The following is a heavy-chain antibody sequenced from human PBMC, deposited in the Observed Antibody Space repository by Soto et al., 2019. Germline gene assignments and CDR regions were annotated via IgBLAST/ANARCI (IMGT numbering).Heavy chain of an antibody. D-gene: IGHD3-22*01. CDR2: FDPEDGET. Sequence: GASVKVSCKVSGYTLTELSMHWVRQAPGKGLEWMGGFDPEDGETIYAQKFQGRVTMTEDTSTDTAYMELSSLRSEDTAVYYCAKFIYDSSGETYYFDYWGQGTLVTVSS. CDR3: AKFIYDSSGETYYFDY. CDR1: GYTLTELS. J-gene: IGHJ4*02. V-gene: IGHV1-24*01.